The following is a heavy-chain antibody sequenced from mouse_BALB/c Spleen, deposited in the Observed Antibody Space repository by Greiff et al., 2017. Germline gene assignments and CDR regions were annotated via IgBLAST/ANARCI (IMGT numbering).Heavy chain of an antibody. Sequence: VQLQQPGAELVKPGASVKLSCKASGYTFTSYWMHWVKQRPGQGLEWIGEINPSNGRTNYNEKFKSKATLTVDKSSSTAYMQLSSLTSEDSAVYYFARRSPHYYGSSYWYFDVWGAGTTVTVSS. J-gene: IGHJ1*01. D-gene: IGHD1-1*01. CDR1: GYTFTSYW. CDR2: INPSNGRT. V-gene: IGHV1S81*02. CDR3: ARRSPHYYGSSYWYFDV.